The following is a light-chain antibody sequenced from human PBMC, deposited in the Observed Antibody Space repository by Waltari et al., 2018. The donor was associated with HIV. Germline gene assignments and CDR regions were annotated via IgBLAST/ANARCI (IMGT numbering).Light chain of an antibody. CDR2: DDN. CDR1: NIGSKS. Sequence: SYVLTQPPSVSVDPGETARITCGGTNIGSKSVQWYQQKPGLAPVLVIYDDNDRTSGIPERFPGASSGNTANLTISRVEAGDEADYYCQVWDTTTDQWVFGGGTELAVL. V-gene: IGLV3-21*04. J-gene: IGLJ3*02. CDR3: QVWDTTTDQWV.